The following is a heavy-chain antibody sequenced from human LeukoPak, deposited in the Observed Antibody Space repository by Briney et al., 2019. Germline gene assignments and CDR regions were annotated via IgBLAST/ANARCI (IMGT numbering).Heavy chain of an antibody. CDR1: GGSISSSSYY. D-gene: IGHD3-10*01. V-gene: IGHV4-39*01. Sequence: SETLSLTCTVSGGSISSSSYYWGWIRQPPGKGLEWIGSIYYSGSTYYNPSLKSRVTISVDTSKNQFSLKLSSVTAADTAVYYCARCPNYGSGSYYNPFDYWGQGTLVTVSS. J-gene: IGHJ4*02. CDR2: IYYSGST. CDR3: ARCPNYGSGSYYNPFDY.